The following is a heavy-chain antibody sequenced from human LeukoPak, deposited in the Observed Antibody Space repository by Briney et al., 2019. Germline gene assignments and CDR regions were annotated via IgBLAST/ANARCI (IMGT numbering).Heavy chain of an antibody. V-gene: IGHV3-30*04. CDR1: GFTFSSYA. D-gene: IGHD6-19*01. CDR3: ARLGIAVAGQFDY. Sequence: GGSLRLSCAASGFTFSSYAMHWVRQAPGEGLEWVAVISYDGSNKYYADSVKGRFTISRDNSKNTLYLQMNSLRAEDTAVYYCARLGIAVAGQFDYWGQGTLVTVSS. CDR2: ISYDGSNK. J-gene: IGHJ4*02.